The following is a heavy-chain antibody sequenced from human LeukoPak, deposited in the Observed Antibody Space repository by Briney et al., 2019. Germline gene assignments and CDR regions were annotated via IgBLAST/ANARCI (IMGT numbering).Heavy chain of an antibody. Sequence: ASVKVSCKASGYTSTRHYLHWVRQAPGQGLEWKGVISPSGDSTSYAQKIQGRVTMTRDTSTSTDYMELSSLRSEDTAVYYCARDSTSGWFTVDSWGQGTLVTVSS. CDR1: GYTSTRHY. D-gene: IGHD6-19*01. J-gene: IGHJ4*02. CDR2: ISPSGDST. CDR3: ARDSTSGWFTVDS. V-gene: IGHV1-46*01.